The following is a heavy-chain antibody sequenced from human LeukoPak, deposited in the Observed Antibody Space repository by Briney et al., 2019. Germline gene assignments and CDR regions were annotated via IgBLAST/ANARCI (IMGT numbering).Heavy chain of an antibody. J-gene: IGHJ3*02. CDR1: GYSFTSYW. V-gene: IGHV5-51*01. CDR3: ARIPSWIRLSGAFDI. D-gene: IGHD5-18*01. CDR2: IYPGDSDT. Sequence: GESLNISCKGSGYSFTSYWIGWVRQMPGKGLGWMGIIYPGDSDTRYSPSFQGQVTNSADKSISTAYLQWSSLKASDTAMYYCARIPSWIRLSGAFDIWGQGTMVTVSS.